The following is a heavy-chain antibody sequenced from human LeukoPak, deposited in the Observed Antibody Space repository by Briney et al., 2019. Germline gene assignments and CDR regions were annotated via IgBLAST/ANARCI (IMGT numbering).Heavy chain of an antibody. V-gene: IGHV3-33*06. CDR1: GFTFSHYG. J-gene: IGHJ5*01. CDR3: AKDAQRGFNYSNSLES. Sequence: GGSLRLSCAAAGFTFSHYGMHWARQAPGKGLEWVAVIWSDGTNQYYADSVKGRFTISRDDSGNTVYLQMNSLRPEDTGVYYCAKDAQRGFNYSNSLESWGQGTPVTVST. CDR2: IWSDGTNQ. D-gene: IGHD4-11*01.